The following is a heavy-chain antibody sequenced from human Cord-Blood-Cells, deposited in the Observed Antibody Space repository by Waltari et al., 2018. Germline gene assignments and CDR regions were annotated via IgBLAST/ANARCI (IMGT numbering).Heavy chain of an antibody. CDR2: INHSRRT. J-gene: IGHJ4*02. CDR1: GGSFSGYY. D-gene: IGHD3-10*01. CDR3: ARGVGTMVRGVIDY. Sequence: QVQLQQWGAGLLKPSETLSLTCAVYGGSFSGYYWSWIRQPPGKGLEWIGEINHSRRTNYNPSLKSRVTISVDTSKNQFSLKLSSVTAADTAVYYCARGVGTMVRGVIDYWGQGTLVTVSS. V-gene: IGHV4-34*01.